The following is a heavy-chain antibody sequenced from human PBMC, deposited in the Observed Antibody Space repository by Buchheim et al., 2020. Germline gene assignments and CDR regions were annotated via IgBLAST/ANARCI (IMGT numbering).Heavy chain of an antibody. Sequence: QVQLVESGGGVVQPGRSLRLPCAASGFTFSSYAMHWVRQAPGKGLEWVAVISYDGSNKYYADSVKGRFTISRDNSKNTLYLQMNSLRAEDTAVYYCARSTTMIAYYFDYWGQGTL. D-gene: IGHD3-22*01. V-gene: IGHV3-30*04. CDR2: ISYDGSNK. CDR3: ARSTTMIAYYFDY. CDR1: GFTFSSYA. J-gene: IGHJ4*02.